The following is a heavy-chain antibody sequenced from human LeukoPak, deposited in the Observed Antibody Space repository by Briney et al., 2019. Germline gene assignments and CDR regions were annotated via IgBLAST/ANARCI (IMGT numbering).Heavy chain of an antibody. Sequence: PSETLSLTCTVSGDSINGFYWNWIRQPPGKGLGWIGYIYYSGNTNYNPSLKSRVTMSVDTSTNQFSLKLSSVTAADTAVYYCASSKTPWIQLWFFDIWGQGTMVTVSS. CDR1: GDSINGFY. J-gene: IGHJ3*02. CDR2: IYYSGNT. CDR3: ASSKTPWIQLWFFDI. V-gene: IGHV4-59*01. D-gene: IGHD5-18*01.